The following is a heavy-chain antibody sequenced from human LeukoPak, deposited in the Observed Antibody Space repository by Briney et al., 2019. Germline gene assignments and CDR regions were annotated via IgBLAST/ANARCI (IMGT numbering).Heavy chain of an antibody. CDR1: GGSISSYY. CDR3: AREGTDQYYYYYMDV. D-gene: IGHD3-10*01. J-gene: IGHJ6*03. V-gene: IGHV4-59*01. Sequence: SETLSLTCTVSGGSISSYYWSWIRQPPGQGLEWIGYIYYSGSTNYNPSLKSRVTISLDTSKNQFSLKLSSVTAADTAVYYCAREGTDQYYYYYMDVWGKGTTVTVSS. CDR2: IYYSGST.